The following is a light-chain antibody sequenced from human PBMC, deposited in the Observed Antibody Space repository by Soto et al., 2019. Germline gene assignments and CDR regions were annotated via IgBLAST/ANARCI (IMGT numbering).Light chain of an antibody. Sequence: EIVLTQSPGTLSLSPGERATLSCRSSHSVSSNYLAWYQQKPGQAPRLLIYDVSSRATGIPDRFSGSGSGPAFTLTIGRLEPVDFAVYYCQQYGISPTFGQGTKVEIK. CDR2: DVS. J-gene: IGKJ1*01. CDR3: QQYGISPT. CDR1: HSVSSNY. V-gene: IGKV3-20*01.